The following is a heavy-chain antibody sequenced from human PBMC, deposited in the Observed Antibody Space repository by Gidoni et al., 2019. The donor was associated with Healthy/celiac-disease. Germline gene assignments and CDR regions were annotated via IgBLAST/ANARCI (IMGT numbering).Heavy chain of an antibody. CDR3: ASYGYNEMG. Sequence: QVQLVQSGAEVKKTGASRTVSGKASGSTFSSYAISWVRQAHVQVLERMGGIILIVGTANYAKKFPGRVTITADESTSTAYMELSSLRSEDTAVYYCASYGYNEMGWGQGTLVTVSS. CDR1: GSTFSSYA. CDR2: IILIVGTA. J-gene: IGHJ4*02. D-gene: IGHD5-12*01. V-gene: IGHV1-69*01.